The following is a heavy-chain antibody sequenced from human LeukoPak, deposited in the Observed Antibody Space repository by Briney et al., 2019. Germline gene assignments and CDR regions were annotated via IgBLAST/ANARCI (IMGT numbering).Heavy chain of an antibody. CDR3: ARYLPGYYYGMDV. J-gene: IGHJ6*02. Sequence: GSLRLSCAASGFTFSSYAMHWVRQAPGKGLEWVAVISYDGSNKYYADSVKGRFTISRDNSKNTLYLQMNSLRAEDTAVYYCARYLPGYYYGMDVWGQGTTVTVSS. CDR1: GFTFSSYA. V-gene: IGHV3-30*04. D-gene: IGHD1-14*01. CDR2: ISYDGSNK.